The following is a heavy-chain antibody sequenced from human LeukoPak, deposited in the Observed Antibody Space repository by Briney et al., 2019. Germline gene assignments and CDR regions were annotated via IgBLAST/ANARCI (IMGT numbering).Heavy chain of an antibody. V-gene: IGHV4-39*01. CDR1: GGSISSTTYY. J-gene: IGHJ4*02. CDR2: IYYSGST. D-gene: IGHD6-19*01. CDR3: ARRFHSSGWYYYFDY. Sequence: PSETLSLTCTVSGGSISSTTYYWDWIRQPPGKGLEWIGTIYYSGSTYYNPSLKSRVTISVDTSRNEFSLNLSSVTAADTAVYYCARRFHSSGWYYYFDYWGQGTLVTVSS.